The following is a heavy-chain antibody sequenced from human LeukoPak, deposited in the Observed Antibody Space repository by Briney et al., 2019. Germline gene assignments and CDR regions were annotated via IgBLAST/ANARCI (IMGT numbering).Heavy chain of an antibody. V-gene: IGHV1-18*01. D-gene: IGHD4-11*01. CDR3: AREDYSNYEYGMDV. Sequence: ASVTVSFTASGYTFTSYGISWVRQAPGQGLEWMGWISAYNGNTNYAQKLQGRVTMTTDTSTSTAYMELRSLRSDDTAVYYCAREDYSNYEYGMDVWGQGTTVTVSS. J-gene: IGHJ6*02. CDR1: GYTFTSYG. CDR2: ISAYNGNT.